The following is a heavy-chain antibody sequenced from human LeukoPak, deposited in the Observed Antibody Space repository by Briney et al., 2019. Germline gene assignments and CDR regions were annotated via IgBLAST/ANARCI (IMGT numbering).Heavy chain of an antibody. V-gene: IGHV1-3*01. Sequence: ASVKVSCKASGYTITSYVIHWVRQAPGQRLEWMGWINAGIGNTKYSQKFQGRVTITRDTSASTAYMELSSLRSEDTALYYCARTTAMVTIFDYWGQGNPGHRLL. CDR2: INAGIGNT. J-gene: IGHJ4*02. CDR3: ARTTAMVTIFDY. D-gene: IGHD5-18*01. CDR1: GYTITSYV.